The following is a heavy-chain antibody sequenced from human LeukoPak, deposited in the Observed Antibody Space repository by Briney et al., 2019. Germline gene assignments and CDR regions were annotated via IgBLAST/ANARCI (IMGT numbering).Heavy chain of an antibody. CDR3: AGGDYYGSGSYYNDYYYGMDV. CDR2: ISSSSSTI. D-gene: IGHD3-10*01. Sequence: GGSLRLSCAASGFTFSSYSMNWVRQAPGKGLEWVSYISSSSSTIYYADSVKGRFTISRDNAKNSLYLQMNSLRAEDTAVYYCAGGDYYGSGSYYNDYYYGMDVWGQGTTVTVSS. V-gene: IGHV3-48*01. CDR1: GFTFSSYS. J-gene: IGHJ6*02.